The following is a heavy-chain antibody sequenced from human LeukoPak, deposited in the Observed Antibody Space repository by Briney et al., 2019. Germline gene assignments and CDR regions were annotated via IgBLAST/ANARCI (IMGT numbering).Heavy chain of an antibody. V-gene: IGHV1-69*13. CDR2: IIPIFGTA. D-gene: IGHD3-16*02. CDR3: ALRLGELSLGDY. CDR1: GGTFSSYA. J-gene: IGHJ4*02. Sequence: ASVKVTCKASGGTFSSYAISWVRQAPGQGLEWMGGIIPIFGTANYAQKFQGRVTITADESTSTAYMELSSLRSEDTAVYYCALRLGELSLGDYWGQGTLVTVSS.